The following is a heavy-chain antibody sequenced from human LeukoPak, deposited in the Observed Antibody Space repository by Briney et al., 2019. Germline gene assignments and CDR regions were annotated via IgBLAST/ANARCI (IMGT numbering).Heavy chain of an antibody. CDR2: IYYGGNT. J-gene: IGHJ5*02. V-gene: IGHV4-30-4*07. CDR1: GGSISSGVYS. CDR3: ASGGGNSNNWFDP. D-gene: IGHD4-23*01. Sequence: SQTLSLTCAVSGGSISSGVYSWSWVRQPPGKGLEWIGYIYYGGNTYYNPSLKSRLTISLDTSNNQFSLKLSSVTAADTAVYYCASGGGNSNNWFDPWGQGTLVTPSS.